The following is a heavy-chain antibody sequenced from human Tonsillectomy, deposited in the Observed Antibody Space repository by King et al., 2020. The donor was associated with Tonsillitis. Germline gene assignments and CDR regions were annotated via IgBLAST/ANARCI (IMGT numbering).Heavy chain of an antibody. CDR1: GYTFSDYW. Sequence: QLVQSGAEVKKPGASVKVSCKASGYTFSDYWMYWVRQAPGQGLEWMGWMNPYSGGTKYAQKFQGRVTMTRDTSINTAYMELNRRTSDDTAVYYCAAREGYYYGMDVWGQGTTVTVSS. V-gene: IGHV1-2*02. CDR2: MNPYSGGT. J-gene: IGHJ6*02. CDR3: AAREGYYYGMDV.